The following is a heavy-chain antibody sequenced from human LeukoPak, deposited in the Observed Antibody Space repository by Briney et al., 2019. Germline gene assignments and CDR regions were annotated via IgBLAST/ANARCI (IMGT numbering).Heavy chain of an antibody. CDR2: IYYSGST. V-gene: IGHV4-39*01. CDR1: GGSISSSSYY. CDR3: AGQDYYDSSGYLDY. D-gene: IGHD3-22*01. J-gene: IGHJ4*02. Sequence: SETLSLTCTVSGGSISSSSYYWGWIRQPPGKGLEWIGSIYYSGSTYYNPSLKSRVTISVDTSKNQFSLKLSSVTAADTAVYYCAGQDYYDSSGYLDYWGQGTLVTVSS.